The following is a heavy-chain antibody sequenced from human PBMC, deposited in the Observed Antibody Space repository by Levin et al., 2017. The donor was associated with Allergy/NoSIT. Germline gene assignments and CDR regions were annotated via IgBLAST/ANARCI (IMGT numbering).Heavy chain of an antibody. D-gene: IGHD3-10*01. Sequence: SETLSLTCTVSGGSFITSSYFWAWIRQPPGKGLEWLGSIYYSGTTYYNLSLKSRLTISIDTSTNQFSLKLRSVTAADTAVYYCARHTALLWFEELVFDSWGQGTKVSVSS. CDR1: GGSFITSSYF. CDR2: IYYSGTT. J-gene: IGHJ3*01. V-gene: IGHV4-39*01. CDR3: ARHTALLWFEELVFDS.